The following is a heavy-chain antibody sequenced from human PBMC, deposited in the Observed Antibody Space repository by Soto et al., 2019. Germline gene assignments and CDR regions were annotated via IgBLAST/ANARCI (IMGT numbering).Heavy chain of an antibody. Sequence: ASVKVSCKASGGTFSSYAISWVRQAPGQGLEWMGGIIPIFGTANYAQKFQGRVTITADESTSTAYMELSSLRSEDTAVYYCASTGYDFWSGYYENYYYYGMDVWGQGTTVTVSS. J-gene: IGHJ6*02. D-gene: IGHD3-3*01. CDR2: IIPIFGTA. CDR3: ASTGYDFWSGYYENYYYYGMDV. CDR1: GGTFSSYA. V-gene: IGHV1-69*13.